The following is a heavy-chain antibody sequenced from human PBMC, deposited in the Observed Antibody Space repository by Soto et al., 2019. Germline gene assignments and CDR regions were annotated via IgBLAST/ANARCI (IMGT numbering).Heavy chain of an antibody. Sequence: ASVKVSCKASGGTFSSYAISWARQAPGQGLEWMGGIIPTFGTANYAQKFQGRVTITADESTSTAYMELSSLRPEDTAVYYCARAYLYDFWSGYPWGADYYYGMDVWGQGTTVTVSS. CDR2: IIPTFGTA. CDR1: GGTFSSYA. D-gene: IGHD3-3*01. V-gene: IGHV1-69*13. CDR3: ARAYLYDFWSGYPWGADYYYGMDV. J-gene: IGHJ6*02.